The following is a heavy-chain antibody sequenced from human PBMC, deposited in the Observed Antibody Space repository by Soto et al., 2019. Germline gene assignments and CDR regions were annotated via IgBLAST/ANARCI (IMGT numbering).Heavy chain of an antibody. V-gene: IGHV4-61*01. Sequence: QVQLQESGPGLVKPSETLSLTCTVSGGSVSSGSYYWSWIRQPPGKGLEWVGRISAKGTTTYISSLKSRLTLSVDTSKNQFSLSLKFVTAADTAVYFCARDQSGAADIWGQGTLVTVS. CDR1: GGSVSSGSYY. D-gene: IGHD7-27*01. J-gene: IGHJ3*02. CDR3: ARDQSGAADI. CDR2: ISAKGTT.